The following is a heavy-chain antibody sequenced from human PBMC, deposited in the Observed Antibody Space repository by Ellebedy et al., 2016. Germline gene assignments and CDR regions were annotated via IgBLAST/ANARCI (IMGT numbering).Heavy chain of an antibody. V-gene: IGHV1-18*04. CDR2: IDTYHGNR. J-gene: IGHJ3*02. CDR3: ARDRLVQLEREAFDI. CDR1: GYTFTGYY. D-gene: IGHD1-1*01. Sequence: ASVKVSCXASGYTFTGYYMHWVRQAPGQGFEWMGWIDTYHGNRNSAQKLQGRVTMTTDTSTATAYMELRSLRSDDTAVYYCARDRLVQLEREAFDIWGQGTMVTVSS.